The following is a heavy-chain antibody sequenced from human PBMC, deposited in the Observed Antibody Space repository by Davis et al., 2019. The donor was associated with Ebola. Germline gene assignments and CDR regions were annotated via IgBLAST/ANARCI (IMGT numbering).Heavy chain of an antibody. J-gene: IGHJ6*03. D-gene: IGHD2-2*01. Sequence: SVKVSCKASGGTFSSYAIRWVRQAPGQGLEWMGGIIPIFGTANYAQKFQGRVTITADESTSTAYMELSSLSSEDTAVYYCARSVGVVPAAMYYYYYMDVWGKGTTVTVSS. CDR2: IIPIFGTA. CDR1: GGTFSSYA. CDR3: ARSVGVVPAAMYYYYYMDV. V-gene: IGHV1-69*13.